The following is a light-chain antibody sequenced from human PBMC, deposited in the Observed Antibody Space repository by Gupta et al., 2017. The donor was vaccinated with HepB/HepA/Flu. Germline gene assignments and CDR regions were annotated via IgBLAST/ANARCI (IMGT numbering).Light chain of an antibody. V-gene: IGKV1-33*01. CDR1: EDIRKY. Sequence: DIQMTQSPSSLAASVGDRVTITCQASEDIRKYLNWYQQKPGKPPRLLIFDASDLQTAVPSRFNGSGSGTDFTLTSTSRQPEDAATYYWQQVHILYTFGQGTKVEIK. CDR3: QQVHILYT. CDR2: DAS. J-gene: IGKJ2*01.